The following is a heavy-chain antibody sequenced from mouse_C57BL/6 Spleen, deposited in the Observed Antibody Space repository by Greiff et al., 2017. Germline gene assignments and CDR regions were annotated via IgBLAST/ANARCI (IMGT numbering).Heavy chain of an antibody. V-gene: IGHV1-76*01. D-gene: IGHD1-1*01. Sequence: QVQLQPSGAELVRPGASVKLSCKASGYTFTDYYINWVKQRPGQGLEWIARIYPGSGNTYYNEKFKGKATLTADKSSSTAYMQLSSLTSEDSAVYFCARGGSSYLYYFDYWGQGTTLTVSS. CDR3: ARGGSSYLYYFDY. CDR1: GYTFTDYY. J-gene: IGHJ2*01. CDR2: IYPGSGNT.